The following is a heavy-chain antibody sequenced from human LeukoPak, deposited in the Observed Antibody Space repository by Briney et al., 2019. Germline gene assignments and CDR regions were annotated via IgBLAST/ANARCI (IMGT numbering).Heavy chain of an antibody. CDR1: GLTFSSYS. CDR2: ITSSSSYI. J-gene: IGHJ6*02. CDR3: ARDNYGSDYYYGMDV. Sequence: PGGSLRLFCAASGLTFSSYSMNWVRQAPGKGLEWVSSITSSSSYIYYADSVKGRFTISRDNAKNSLYLQMNSLRAEDTAVYYCARDNYGSDYYYGMDVWGQGTTVTVSS. D-gene: IGHD4-11*01. V-gene: IGHV3-21*01.